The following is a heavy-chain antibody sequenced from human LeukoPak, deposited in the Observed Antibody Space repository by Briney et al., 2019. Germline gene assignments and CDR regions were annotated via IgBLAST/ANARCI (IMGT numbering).Heavy chain of an antibody. V-gene: IGHV3-7*02. CDR2: VKHDGSEK. CDR3: ASTNTFDY. Sequence: GRSLRLSCAASGFTFSNYWMNWVRQAPGKGLEWVANVKHDGSEKDYVDSVKGRFTISRDNAKNSLYLQLNSLRAEDTAVYYCASTNTFDYWGQGTLVTVSS. J-gene: IGHJ4*02. CDR1: GFTFSNYW.